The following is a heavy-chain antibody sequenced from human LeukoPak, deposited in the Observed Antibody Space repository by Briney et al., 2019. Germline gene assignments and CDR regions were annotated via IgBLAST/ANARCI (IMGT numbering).Heavy chain of an antibody. CDR3: ASPSIVGATAPIDY. Sequence: SSETLSLTCAVYGGSFSGYYWSWIRQPPGKGLEWIGEINHSGSTNYNPSLKSRVTISVDTSKNQFSLKLSSVTAADTAVYYCASPSIVGATAPIDYWGQGTLVTVSS. J-gene: IGHJ4*02. CDR2: INHSGST. V-gene: IGHV4-34*01. D-gene: IGHD1-26*01. CDR1: GGSFSGYY.